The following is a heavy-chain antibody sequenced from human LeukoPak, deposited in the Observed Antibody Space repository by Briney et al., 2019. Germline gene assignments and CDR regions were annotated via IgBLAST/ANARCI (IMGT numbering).Heavy chain of an antibody. CDR3: ARDPPEDEWNSLDS. CDR1: GGSVNGYY. CDR2: IHYSGLA. D-gene: IGHD1-7*01. V-gene: IGHV4-59*02. Sequence: SETLSLTCTVTGGSVNGYYWNWIRQAPGKGLEWIGFIHYSGLAVYSPSLQSRVSMSVDTSRNQFSLDLSSVTAADTALYYCARDPPEDEWNSLDSWGQGILVTVSS. J-gene: IGHJ4*02.